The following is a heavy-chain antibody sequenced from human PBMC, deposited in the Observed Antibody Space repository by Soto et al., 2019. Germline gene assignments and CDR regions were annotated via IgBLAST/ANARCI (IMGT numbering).Heavy chain of an antibody. Sequence: PGGSLRLSCAASGFTFTKAWMSWVRQAPGKGLEWVGRIKSKSDGGTLHYAAPVEGRFIISRDDSQNTLYLQMNSLTTEDTAMYYCSAGVEGCGPIDLWGQGTLVTVSS. J-gene: IGHJ5*02. CDR3: SAGVEGCGPIDL. V-gene: IGHV3-15*01. CDR2: IKSKSDGGTL. D-gene: IGHD3-3*01. CDR1: GFTFTKAW.